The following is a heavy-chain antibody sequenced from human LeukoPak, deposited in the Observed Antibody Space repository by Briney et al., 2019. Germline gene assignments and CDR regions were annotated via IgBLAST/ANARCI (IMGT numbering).Heavy chain of an antibody. CDR3: ARDRAEGSYLRYHFDY. CDR2: TYYRSKWYN. CDR1: GDSVSSNSAA. J-gene: IGHJ4*02. Sequence: SQTLSLTCAISGDSVSSNSAAWNWIRQSPPRGLEWLGRTYYRSKWYNDYAVSVKSRITINPDTSKNQFSLQLNSVTPEDTAVYYCARDRAEGSYLRYHFDYWGQGTLVTVSS. V-gene: IGHV6-1*01. D-gene: IGHD1-26*01.